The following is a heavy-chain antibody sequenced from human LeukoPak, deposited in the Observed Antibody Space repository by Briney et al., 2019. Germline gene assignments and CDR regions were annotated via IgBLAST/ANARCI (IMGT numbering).Heavy chain of an antibody. J-gene: IGHJ4*02. D-gene: IGHD2-2*01. Sequence: SETLSLTCTVSGGSISSYYWSWIRQPAGKGLEWIGRIYTSGSTNYNPSLKSRVTISVDTSKNQFSLKLSSVTAADTAVYYCARKGGYCSSTSCFPSRSRYFDYWGQGTLVTVSS. V-gene: IGHV4-4*07. CDR1: GGSISSYY. CDR2: IYTSGST. CDR3: ARKGGYCSSTSCFPSRSRYFDY.